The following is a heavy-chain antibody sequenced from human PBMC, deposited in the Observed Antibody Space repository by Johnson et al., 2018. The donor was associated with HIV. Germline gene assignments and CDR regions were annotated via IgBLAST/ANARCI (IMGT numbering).Heavy chain of an antibody. J-gene: IGHJ3*02. D-gene: IGHD1-26*01. CDR1: GFNFGGYW. V-gene: IGHV3-7*05. CDR2: IKQDGSEK. CDR3: ARVWSGSYYSNAFDI. Sequence: EVQLVESGGGLVQPGGSLRLSCAASGFNFGGYWMSWVRQAPGKGLEWVANIKQDGSEKYYVDSVKGRFIISRDNAKNSLYLQMNSLRAEDTALYYCARVWSGSYYSNAFDIWGQGTMVTVSS.